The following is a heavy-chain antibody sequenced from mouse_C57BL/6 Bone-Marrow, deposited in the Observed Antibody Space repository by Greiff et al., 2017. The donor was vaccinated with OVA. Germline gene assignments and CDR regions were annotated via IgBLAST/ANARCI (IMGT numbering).Heavy chain of an antibody. CDR2: IHPSDGDT. CDR3: AIRKGLLRWVDY. Sequence: VQLQQPGAELVKPGASVKVSCKASGYTFTSYWMHWVKQRPGQGLEWIGRIHPSDGDTNYNQKFKGKATVTVDKSSSTAYMQLSSLTSEDSAVYYCAIRKGLLRWVDYWGQGTTLTVSS. CDR1: GYTFTSYW. J-gene: IGHJ2*01. D-gene: IGHD1-1*01. V-gene: IGHV1-74*01.